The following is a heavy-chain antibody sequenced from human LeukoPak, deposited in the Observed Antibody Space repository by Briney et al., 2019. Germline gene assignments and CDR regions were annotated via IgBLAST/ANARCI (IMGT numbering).Heavy chain of an antibody. CDR3: AKYGNSGWVIDN. J-gene: IGHJ4*02. CDR2: IYYTGGT. CDR1: GGSIGSNY. D-gene: IGHD6-19*01. V-gene: IGHV4-59*08. Sequence: PSETMSLTCTVSGGSIGSNYWTWIRQPPGKGLEYIGYIYYTGGTNYNPSLKSRVTISVDTSKNQFSLKLSSVTAADTAVYFCAKYGNSGWVIDNWGQGTLVTVSS.